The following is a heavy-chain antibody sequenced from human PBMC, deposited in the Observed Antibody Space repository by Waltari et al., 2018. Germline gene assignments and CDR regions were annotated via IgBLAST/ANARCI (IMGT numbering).Heavy chain of an antibody. CDR2: INHSRST. V-gene: IGHV4-34*01. Sequence: QVQLQQWGAGLLKPSETLSLTCAVYGGSFSGYYWSWIRQPPGKGLEWIGEINHSRSTNYNPSLKSRVTISVDTSKNQFSLKLSSVTAADTAVYYCARQLVPRYYFDYWGQGTLVTVSS. CDR3: ARQLVPRYYFDY. D-gene: IGHD6-6*01. CDR1: GGSFSGYY. J-gene: IGHJ4*02.